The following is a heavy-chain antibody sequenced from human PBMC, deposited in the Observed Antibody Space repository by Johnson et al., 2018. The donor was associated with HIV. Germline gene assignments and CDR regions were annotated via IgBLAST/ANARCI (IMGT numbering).Heavy chain of an antibody. D-gene: IGHD1-26*01. CDR3: AREGEWERHAFDI. CDR1: GFTFSSYG. V-gene: IGHV3-NL1*01. CDR2: ITDRSDTT. Sequence: VQPVESGGGWVKPGGSLKLSCAASGFTFSSYGIHWVRQAPGKGLEWVSGITDRSDTTYYADSVRGRFTISRDKCIHALCLLMNSLRAEDTAVWCCAREGEWERHAFDIWGQGTMVTVSS. J-gene: IGHJ3*02.